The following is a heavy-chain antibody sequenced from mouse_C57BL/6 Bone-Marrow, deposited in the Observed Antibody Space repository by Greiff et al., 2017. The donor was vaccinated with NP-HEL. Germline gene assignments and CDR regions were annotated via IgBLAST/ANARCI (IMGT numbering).Heavy chain of an antibody. D-gene: IGHD1-1*01. J-gene: IGHJ1*03. V-gene: IGHV1-47*01. CDR3: ARGFYGSSYTSYWYFDV. Sequence: QVQLQQSGAELVKPGASVKMSCKASGYTFTTYPIEWMKQNHGKSLEWIGNFHPYNDDTKYNEKFKGKATLTVEKSSSTVYLELSRLTSDDSAVYYCARGFYGSSYTSYWYFDVWGTGTTVTVSS. CDR2: FHPYNDDT. CDR1: GYTFTTYP.